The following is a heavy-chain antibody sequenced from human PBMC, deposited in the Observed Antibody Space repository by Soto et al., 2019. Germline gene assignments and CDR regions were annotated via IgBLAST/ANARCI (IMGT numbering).Heavy chain of an antibody. CDR2: INAGKGDI. CDR1: GYTFINYA. CDR3: AWGAIEFDY. Sequence: QVQLVQSGAEVKKPGASVKVSCKASGYTFINYAVHWVRQAPGQRLEWMGWINAGKGDIKFSQKFQGRVTFIRDASANTVYMELSSLRSEDTAVYYCAWGAIEFDYWGQGTPVTVSS. V-gene: IGHV1-3*01. D-gene: IGHD3-16*01. J-gene: IGHJ4*02.